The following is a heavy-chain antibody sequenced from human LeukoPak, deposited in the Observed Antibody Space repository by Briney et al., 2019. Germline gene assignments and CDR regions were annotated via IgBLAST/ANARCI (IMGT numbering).Heavy chain of an antibody. Sequence: GGSLRLSCAASGLTFSSYGTHWVRQAPGKGLEWVAVIWYDGSNKYYADSVKGRFTISRDNSKNTLYLQMNSLRAEDTAVYYCARDLLNFPLSHYYGSGSYYKGPDYWGQGTLVTVSS. CDR2: IWYDGSNK. CDR1: GLTFSSYG. J-gene: IGHJ4*02. D-gene: IGHD3-10*01. CDR3: ARDLLNFPLSHYYGSGSYYKGPDY. V-gene: IGHV3-33*01.